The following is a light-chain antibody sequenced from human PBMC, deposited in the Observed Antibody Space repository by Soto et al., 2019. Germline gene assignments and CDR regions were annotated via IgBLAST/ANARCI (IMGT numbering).Light chain of an antibody. J-gene: IGKJ2*02. V-gene: IGKV3-20*01. Sequence: EIVLTQSPDTLSLSPGERATLSCRASQSVSSSWLAWYQQKPGQTPRLLIYDASSRPPGIPDRFSGSGSGTDFVLTIRRLESDDFAVYYCQQYGSSRTFDQGTNLAIK. CDR1: QSVSSSW. CDR3: QQYGSSRT. CDR2: DAS.